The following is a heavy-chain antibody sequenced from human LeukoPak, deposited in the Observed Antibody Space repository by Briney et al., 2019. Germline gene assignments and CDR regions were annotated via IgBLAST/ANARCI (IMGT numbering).Heavy chain of an antibody. CDR1: GGSFSGYY. J-gene: IGHJ6*02. Sequence: SETLSLTCAVYGGSFSGYYWRWIRQPPGKGLEWIGEIDHSGSTNYNPSLKSRVTISVDTSKNQFSLKLSSVTAADTAVYYCARESARYQLLHYYYGMDVWGQGTTVTVSS. CDR2: IDHSGST. V-gene: IGHV4-34*01. D-gene: IGHD2-2*01. CDR3: ARESARYQLLHYYYGMDV.